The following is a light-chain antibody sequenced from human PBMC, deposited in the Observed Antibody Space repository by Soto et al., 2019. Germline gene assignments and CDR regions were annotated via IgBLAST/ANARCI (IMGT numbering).Light chain of an antibody. V-gene: IGKV3D-20*01. CDR2: DAS. J-gene: IGKJ5*01. CDR1: QSVSSSY. CDR3: QQYGSSPT. Sequence: EIVLTQSPATLSLSPGERATLSCEASQSVSSSYLAWYQQKPGLAPRLLIYDASSRATGIPDRFSGSESGTDFTLTISRLEPEDFAVYYCQQYGSSPTFGRGTRLEIK.